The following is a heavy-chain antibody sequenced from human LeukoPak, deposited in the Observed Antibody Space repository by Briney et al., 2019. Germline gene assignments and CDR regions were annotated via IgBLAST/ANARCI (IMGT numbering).Heavy chain of an antibody. J-gene: IGHJ4*02. CDR2: LNNNGGST. CDR3: AKDWQFDY. CDR1: GFTFSSYA. Sequence: PGGSLRLSCAASGFTFSSYAMSWVRQAPGKVLEWVSTLNNNGGSTYYADSVKGRFTISRDNSKSTLYLQMNSLRVEDTALYYCAKDWQFDYWGQGTLVTVSS. V-gene: IGHV3-23*01.